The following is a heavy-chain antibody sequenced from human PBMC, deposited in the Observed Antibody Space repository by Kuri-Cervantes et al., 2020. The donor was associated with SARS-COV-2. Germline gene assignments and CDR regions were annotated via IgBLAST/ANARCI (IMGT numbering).Heavy chain of an antibody. V-gene: IGHV4-4*08. CDR1: GGSISTYY. CDR3: ASNGYTAMVEYYFDY. J-gene: IGHJ4*02. D-gene: IGHD5-18*01. CDR2: IYDSGRNDYNPWRN. Sequence: SETLSLTCTVSGGSISTYYWTWIRQPPGKGLEWIGYIYDSGRNDYNPWRNNYNPSLKSRVTISVDTSKNQFSLKLSSVTAADTAVYYCASNGYTAMVEYYFDYWGQGTLVTVSS.